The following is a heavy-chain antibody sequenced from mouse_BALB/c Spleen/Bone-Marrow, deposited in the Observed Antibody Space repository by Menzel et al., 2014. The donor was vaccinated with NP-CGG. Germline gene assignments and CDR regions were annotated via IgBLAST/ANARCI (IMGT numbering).Heavy chain of an antibody. J-gene: IGHJ3*01. Sequence: EVKLVESGGGLVKPGGSLKLSCAASGFTFSDYYIYWVRQTPEKRLEWVATISDGGTYTYYPDTVKGRFTISRDNAKNNLYLQMNGLKSEDTAMHYCVRDGDYRYACFTYWGQGTLVTVSA. CDR1: GFTFSDYY. V-gene: IGHV5-4*02. CDR3: VRDGDYRYACFTY. D-gene: IGHD2-14*01. CDR2: ISDGGTYT.